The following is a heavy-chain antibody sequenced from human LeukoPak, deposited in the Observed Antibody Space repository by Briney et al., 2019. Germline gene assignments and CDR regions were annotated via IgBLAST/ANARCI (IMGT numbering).Heavy chain of an antibody. CDR3: ARPRYYNSSSRGGFSCYMDV. CDR2: IHYSGGA. D-gene: IGHD6-6*01. J-gene: IGHJ6*03. CDR1: GASIISSY. Sequence: SETLSLTCTVSGASIISSYWTWMRQPPGKGLEWIGYIHYSGGATYNPSLKSRITISLDTSKNQLSLKLLSVTAADTAVYCARPRYYNSSSRGGFSCYMDVWGKGTTVTVSS. V-gene: IGHV4-59*08.